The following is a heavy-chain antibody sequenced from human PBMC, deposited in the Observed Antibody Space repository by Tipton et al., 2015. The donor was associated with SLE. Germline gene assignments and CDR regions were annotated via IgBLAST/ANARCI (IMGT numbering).Heavy chain of an antibody. CDR1: GGSISSYS. J-gene: IGHJ4*02. D-gene: IGHD5-24*01. Sequence: TLSLTCSVSGGSISSYSWSWIRQPAGKGLEWIGRIYSSGSTIYNPSLKSRLTLSLDTSKNQFSLRVRSVTAADTAVYYCVRLELPATKADYWGPGTLATVSS. V-gene: IGHV4-4*07. CDR2: IYSSGST. CDR3: VRLELPATKADY.